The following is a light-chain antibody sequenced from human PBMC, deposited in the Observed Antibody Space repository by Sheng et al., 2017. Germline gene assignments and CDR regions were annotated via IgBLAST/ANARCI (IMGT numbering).Light chain of an antibody. V-gene: IGLV3-25*03. J-gene: IGLJ1*01. CDR3: QSADSSGIYV. CDR1: ALSKQY. Sequence: SYELTQPPSVSVSPGQTARITCSGDALSKQYAYWYQQKPGKAPLLLIYKDTERPSGIPERFSGSSSGTTITLTISVVLAVDEADYYCQSADSSGIYVFGGGTKVTVL. CDR2: KDT.